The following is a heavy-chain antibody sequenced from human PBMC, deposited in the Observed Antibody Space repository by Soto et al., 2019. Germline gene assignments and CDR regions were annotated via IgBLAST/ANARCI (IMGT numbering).Heavy chain of an antibody. V-gene: IGHV1-69*13. D-gene: IGHD3-22*01. CDR2: IIPIFGTA. J-gene: IGHJ4*02. CDR1: GGTFSSYA. Sequence: SVKVSCKASGGTFSSYAISWVRQAPGQGLEWMGGIIPIFGTANYAQKFQGRVTITADESTSTAYMELSSLRSEDTAVYYCAHAREYYYDSSGYYLDYWGRGTLVTVSS. CDR3: AHAREYYYDSSGYYLDY.